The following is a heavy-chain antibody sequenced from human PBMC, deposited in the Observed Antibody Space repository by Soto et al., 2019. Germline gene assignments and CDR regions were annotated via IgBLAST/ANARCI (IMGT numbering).Heavy chain of an antibody. CDR1: GDSIRSGSAY. D-gene: IGHD6-19*01. CDR3: ARDMAGNPFFDDYFDF. Sequence: SETLSLTXTVSGDSIRSGSAYWSWVRHHPGKGLEWIGFIDYSGATHYNPSLKSRVTMSVDTSKNQFSLKVRSVTAADTAIYYCARDMAGNPFFDDYFDFWGQGTRVTVSS. CDR2: IDYSGAT. J-gene: IGHJ4*02. V-gene: IGHV4-31*02.